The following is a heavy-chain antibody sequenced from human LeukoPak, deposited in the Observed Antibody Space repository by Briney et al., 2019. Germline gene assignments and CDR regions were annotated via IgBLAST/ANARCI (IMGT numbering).Heavy chain of an antibody. D-gene: IGHD3-3*01. J-gene: IGHJ4*02. V-gene: IGHV3-11*01. CDR2: ISSSGSTI. Sequence: GGSLRLSCAASGFTFSDYYMSWIRQAPGKGLEWVSYISSSGSTIYYADSVKGRFTISRDNAKNSLYLQMNSLRAEDTAVYYCAKHPPDFWSGYYHYWGQGTLVTVSS. CDR1: GFTFSDYY. CDR3: AKHPPDFWSGYYHY.